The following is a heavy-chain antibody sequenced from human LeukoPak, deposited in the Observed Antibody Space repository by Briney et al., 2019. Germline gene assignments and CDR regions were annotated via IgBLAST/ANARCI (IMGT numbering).Heavy chain of an antibody. Sequence: ASVKVSCKASGFTFTNYNLHWVRQAPGQRLEWMGIINPSGGSTNYAQNFQGRVAMTRDTSTSTVYMELSSLRSEDTAVYYCVRVRDGYNDAYDIWGQGTMVTVPS. CDR1: GFTFTNYN. D-gene: IGHD5-24*01. V-gene: IGHV1-46*01. CDR3: VRVRDGYNDAYDI. J-gene: IGHJ3*02. CDR2: INPSGGST.